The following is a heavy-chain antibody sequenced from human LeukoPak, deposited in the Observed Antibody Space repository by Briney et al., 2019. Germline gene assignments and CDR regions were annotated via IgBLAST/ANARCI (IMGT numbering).Heavy chain of an antibody. D-gene: IGHD3-22*01. Sequence: GGSLRLSCAASGFTLSSYGMHWVRQAPGKGLEWVAVISYDGSNKYYADSVKGRFTISRDNSKNTLYLQMNSLRAEDTAVYYCAKGSGNYYGPLDYWGQGTLVTVSS. CDR1: GFTLSSYG. J-gene: IGHJ4*02. CDR3: AKGSGNYYGPLDY. CDR2: ISYDGSNK. V-gene: IGHV3-30*18.